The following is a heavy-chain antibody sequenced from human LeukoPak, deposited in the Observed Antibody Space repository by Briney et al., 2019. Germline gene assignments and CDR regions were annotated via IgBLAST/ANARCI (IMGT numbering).Heavy chain of an antibody. V-gene: IGHV3-23*01. D-gene: IGHD3-22*01. J-gene: IGHJ3*02. Sequence: GGSLRLSCAASGFTFSSYAMSWVRQAPGKGLEWVSAISGSGGSTYYADSVKGRFTISRDNSKNTLYLQMNSLRAEDTAVYYCAKDRATYYYDSSGYSKEQRGAFDIWGQGTMVTVSS. CDR1: GFTFSSYA. CDR3: AKDRATYYYDSSGYSKEQRGAFDI. CDR2: ISGSGGST.